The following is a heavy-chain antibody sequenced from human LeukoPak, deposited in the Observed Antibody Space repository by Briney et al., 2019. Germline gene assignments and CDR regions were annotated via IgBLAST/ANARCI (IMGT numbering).Heavy chain of an antibody. CDR1: RFPFSTYA. Sequence: PGGSLRLSCAASRFPFSTYAMAWVRQAPGKGPGWVSTLSDTGSMIYYADSVKGRFTISRDNSKNTVYLQIYGLRADDTAVYYCAKDLAVTTSFDYWSQATLVTVSS. CDR2: LSDTGSMI. V-gene: IGHV3-23*01. CDR3: AKDLAVTTSFDY. D-gene: IGHD4-11*01. J-gene: IGHJ4*02.